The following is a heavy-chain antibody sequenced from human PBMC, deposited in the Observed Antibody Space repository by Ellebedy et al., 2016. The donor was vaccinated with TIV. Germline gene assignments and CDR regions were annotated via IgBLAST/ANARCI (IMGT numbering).Heavy chain of an antibody. Sequence: SETLSLXXTVSGGSISSSSYYWSWIRQPPGKGLEWIGEINHSGSTNYNPSLKSRVTISVDTSKNQFSLKLSSVTAADTAVYYCARGLEGSSWYYDAFDIWGQGTMVTVSS. D-gene: IGHD6-13*01. CDR2: INHSGST. CDR3: ARGLEGSSWYYDAFDI. V-gene: IGHV4-39*07. CDR1: GGSISSSSYY. J-gene: IGHJ3*02.